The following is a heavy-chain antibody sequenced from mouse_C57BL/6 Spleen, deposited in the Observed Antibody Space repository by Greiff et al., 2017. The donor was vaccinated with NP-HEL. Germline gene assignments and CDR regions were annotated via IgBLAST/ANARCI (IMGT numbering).Heavy chain of an antibody. Sequence: EVQLVESGGGLVKPGGSLKLSCAASGFTFSSYAMSWVRQTPEKRLEWVATISDGGSYTYYPDNVKGRFTISSDNAKNNLYLQMSHLKSEDTAMYYCARDQSYYDYGYYYAMDYWGQGTSVTVSS. D-gene: IGHD2-4*01. V-gene: IGHV5-4*01. CDR3: ARDQSYYDYGYYYAMDY. CDR1: GFTFSSYA. J-gene: IGHJ4*01. CDR2: ISDGGSYT.